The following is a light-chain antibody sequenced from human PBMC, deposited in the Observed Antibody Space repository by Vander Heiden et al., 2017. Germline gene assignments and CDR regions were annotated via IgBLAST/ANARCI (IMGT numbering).Light chain of an antibody. J-gene: IGKJ5*01. CDR2: DAS. CDR1: LDICIY. V-gene: IGKV1-33*01. CDR3: RQYDNLPRT. Sequence: DIQLTQSPPSLSASVGVRVTITSQESLDICIYLNQHQQKPGKAPKLLIYDASNLETRVPSRFSGSGSGTDFTFTISSLQPEDIATYYCRQYDNLPRTFGQGTRLEIK.